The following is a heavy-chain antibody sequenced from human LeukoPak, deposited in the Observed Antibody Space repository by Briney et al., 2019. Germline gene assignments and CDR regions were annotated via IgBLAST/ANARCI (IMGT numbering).Heavy chain of an antibody. CDR2: ISAYNGNT. J-gene: IGHJ4*02. CDR3: ARGTRHYYTNSGLRF. CDR1: GYTFTSYG. D-gene: IGHD3-22*01. Sequence: GASVKVSCKASGYTFTSYGISWVRQAPGQGHGRMGWISAYNGNTNYAQKFQGRVTITADEFMSTAYMELSSLRSEDTAVYYCARGTRHYYTNSGLRFWGQGTLVTVSS. V-gene: IGHV1-18*01.